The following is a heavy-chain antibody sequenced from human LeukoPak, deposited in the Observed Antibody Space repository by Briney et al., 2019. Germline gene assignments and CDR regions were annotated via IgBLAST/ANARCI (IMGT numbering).Heavy chain of an antibody. J-gene: IGHJ4*02. CDR1: GYTFTGYY. CDR3: ARESSSVAGPRGFDY. Sequence: ASVKVSCKASGYTFTGYYMHWGRQAPGQGLEWMGWINPNSGGTNYAQKFQGWVTMTRDTSISTAYMELSRLRSDDTAVYYCARESSSVAGPRGFDYWGQGTLVTVSS. D-gene: IGHD6-19*01. CDR2: INPNSGGT. V-gene: IGHV1-2*04.